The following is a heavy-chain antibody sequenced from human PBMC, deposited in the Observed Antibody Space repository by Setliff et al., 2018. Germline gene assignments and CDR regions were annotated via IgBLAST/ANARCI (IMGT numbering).Heavy chain of an antibody. CDR2: ISYDGSSS. Sequence: TGGSLRLSCAASGFTFSNYAVHWVRQAPGKGLEWVAVISYDGSSSFYTDSVKGRFTISRDNSKNTLYLQMNSLRAEDTAVYYCARDGGEYWGQGTLVTVSS. J-gene: IGHJ4*02. V-gene: IGHV3-30*04. CDR3: ARDGGEY. D-gene: IGHD3-16*01. CDR1: GFTFSNYA.